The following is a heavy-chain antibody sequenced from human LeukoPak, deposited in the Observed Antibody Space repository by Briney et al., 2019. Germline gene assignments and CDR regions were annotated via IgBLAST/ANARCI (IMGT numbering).Heavy chain of an antibody. Sequence: GGSLRLSCAASGFTFSSYGMHWVRQAPGKGLEWVAVIWYDGSNKYYADSVKGRFTISRDNSKNTLYLQMNSLRAEDTAVYYCAKLAFWGGYFGDYWGQGTLVTVSS. V-gene: IGHV3-33*06. D-gene: IGHD3-3*01. CDR1: GFTFSSYG. J-gene: IGHJ4*02. CDR2: IWYDGSNK. CDR3: AKLAFWGGYFGDY.